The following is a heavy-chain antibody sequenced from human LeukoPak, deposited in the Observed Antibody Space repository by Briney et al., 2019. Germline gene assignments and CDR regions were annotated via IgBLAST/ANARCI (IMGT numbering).Heavy chain of an antibody. CDR1: GFTFDDYA. V-gene: IGHV3-9*01. CDR3: AKGDSYGPLGYFDY. CDR2: ISWNSGSI. J-gene: IGHJ4*02. Sequence: PGRSLRLSCAASGFTFDDYAMHWVRQGPGKGLGWVSGISWNSGSIGYADSVEGRFTISRDNAKNSLYLQMNSLRAEDTALYYCAKGDSYGPLGYFDYWGQGTLVTVSS. D-gene: IGHD5-18*01.